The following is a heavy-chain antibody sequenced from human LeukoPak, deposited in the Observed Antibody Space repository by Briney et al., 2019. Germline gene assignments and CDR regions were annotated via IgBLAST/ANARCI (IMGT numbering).Heavy chain of an antibody. J-gene: IGHJ4*02. V-gene: IGHV5-51*01. CDR2: NFPGDSDA. CDR3: ARRYCSSTSCNPYFFDL. D-gene: IGHD2-2*01. CDR1: GYTFTNYY. Sequence: GESLKISCKGSGYTFTNYYIGWVRQMPGKGLEWMGSNFPGDSDARYSPSFQGQDTISADKSISTAYLRWSSLKASDTAIYYCARRYCSSTSCNPYFFDLWGQGTLVTVSS.